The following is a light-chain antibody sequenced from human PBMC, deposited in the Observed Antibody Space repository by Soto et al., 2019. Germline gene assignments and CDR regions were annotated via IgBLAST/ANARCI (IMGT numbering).Light chain of an antibody. CDR3: LSYDRSLRGPV. CDR2: GNS. Sequence: QSVLTQPPSVSGAPGQRVTISCTGSSSNIGAGYDVHWYQQLPGTAPKLLIYGNSNRPSGVPDRFSGSKSGTSASLAIPGLQPEDDAACYRLSYDRSLRGPVFGGGTKLTVL. CDR1: SSNIGAGYD. V-gene: IGLV1-40*01. J-gene: IGLJ2*01.